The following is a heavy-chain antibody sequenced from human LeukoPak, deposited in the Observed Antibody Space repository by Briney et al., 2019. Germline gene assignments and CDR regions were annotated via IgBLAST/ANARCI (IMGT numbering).Heavy chain of an antibody. CDR2: IYYSGST. CDR1: GGSISSSSYY. Sequence: SETLSLTCTVSGGSISSSSYYWGWIRQPPGKGLEWIGSIYYSGSTYYNPSLKSRVTISVDTSKNQFSLKLSSVTAADTAVYYCARAARITMIVVVPFQHWGQGTLVTVSS. D-gene: IGHD3-22*01. V-gene: IGHV4-39*07. CDR3: ARAARITMIVVVPFQH. J-gene: IGHJ1*01.